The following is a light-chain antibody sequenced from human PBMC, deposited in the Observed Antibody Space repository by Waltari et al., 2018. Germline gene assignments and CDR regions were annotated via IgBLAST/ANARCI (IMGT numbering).Light chain of an antibody. CDR1: QGIGNT. CDR3: QQGYTYPYS. J-gene: IGKJ2*03. Sequence: DIQMTQSPSSLSASVGDTVTITCQASQGIGNTLNWYQQKPGKAPKLLIYRASSLQSGIPSRFSGTGSGTDFTLTISSLQPEDFATYYCQQGYTYPYSFGKGTKVEIK. CDR2: RAS. V-gene: IGKV1-NL1*01.